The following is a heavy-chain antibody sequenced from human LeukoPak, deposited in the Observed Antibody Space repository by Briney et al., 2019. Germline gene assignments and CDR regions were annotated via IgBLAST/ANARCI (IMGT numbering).Heavy chain of an antibody. CDR2: ISGSGNST. J-gene: IGHJ4*02. CDR3: AKVNDLGDFDY. CDR1: GFTFSSYA. V-gene: IGHV3-23*01. D-gene: IGHD1-1*01. Sequence: GGSLRLSCAASGFTFSSYAMSWVRQAPGQGLEWVSAISGSGNSTYYADSVKGRFTISRDNSKNTLYLQMNSLRAEDTAVYYCAKVNDLGDFDYWGQGTLVTVSS.